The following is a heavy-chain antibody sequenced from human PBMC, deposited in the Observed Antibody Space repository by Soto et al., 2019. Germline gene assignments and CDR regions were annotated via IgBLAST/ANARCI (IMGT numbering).Heavy chain of an antibody. J-gene: IGHJ6*02. CDR1: GFTFSSYG. CDR2: IWYDGSNK. CDR3: ARRKRGPTVTTFYYYGMDV. Sequence: PGGSLRLSCAASGFTFSSYGMHWVRQAPGKGLEWVAVIWYDGSNKYYADSVKGRFTISRDNSKNTLYLQMNSLRAEDTAVYYCARRKRGPTVTTFYYYGMDVWGQGTTVTVSS. D-gene: IGHD4-17*01. V-gene: IGHV3-33*01.